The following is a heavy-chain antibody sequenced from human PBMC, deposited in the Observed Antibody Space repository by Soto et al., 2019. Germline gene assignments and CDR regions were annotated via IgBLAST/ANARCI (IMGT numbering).Heavy chain of an antibody. CDR3: AKASCTGNSCYVTDY. Sequence: GGSLRLSCAASGFTFNSYTMAWVRQAPGKGLEWVSSIFGSGSSPSYADSVQGRFIIYRDNSRTALSLRMHSLRAEDTATYYPAKASCTGNSCYVTDYWGHGSLVTVTS. D-gene: IGHD2-8*02. CDR1: GFTFNSYT. V-gene: IGHV3-23*01. J-gene: IGHJ4*01. CDR2: IFGSGSSP.